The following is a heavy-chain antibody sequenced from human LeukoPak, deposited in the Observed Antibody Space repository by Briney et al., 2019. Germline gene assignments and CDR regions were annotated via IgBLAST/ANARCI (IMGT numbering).Heavy chain of an antibody. D-gene: IGHD3-3*01. CDR1: GYSITSGYF. Sequence: PSETLSLTCVVSGYSITSGYFWGWVRQSPGKGLEGIASIHHGGSSYYNPSLKSRVTISVDTSKNQFSLKLSSVTAADTAVYYCARHLLITIFGVVTPNWLDPWGQGTLVTVSS. CDR2: IHHGGSS. CDR3: ARHLLITIFGVVTPNWLDP. V-gene: IGHV4-38-2*01. J-gene: IGHJ5*02.